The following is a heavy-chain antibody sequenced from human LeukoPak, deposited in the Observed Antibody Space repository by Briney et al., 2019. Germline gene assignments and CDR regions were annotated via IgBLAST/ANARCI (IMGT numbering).Heavy chain of an antibody. D-gene: IGHD6-19*01. V-gene: IGHV4-59*08. CDR3: ARLSGWPAYYMDV. CDR1: GGSISSYY. CDR2: IYYSGST. J-gene: IGHJ6*03. Sequence: SETLSLTCTVSGGSISSYYRSWIRQPPGKGLEWIGYIYYSGSTNYNPSLKSRVTISVDTSKNQFSLKLSSVTAADTAVYYCARLSGWPAYYMDVWGKGTTVTVSS.